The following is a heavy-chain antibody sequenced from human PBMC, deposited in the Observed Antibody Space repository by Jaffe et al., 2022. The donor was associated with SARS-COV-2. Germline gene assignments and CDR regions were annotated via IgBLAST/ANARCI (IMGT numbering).Heavy chain of an antibody. CDR2: ISSSSSYI. CDR1: GFTFSSYN. CDR3: ARARGMHDYGDYLLKEEGAFDI. J-gene: IGHJ3*02. V-gene: IGHV3-21*01. Sequence: EVQLVESGGGLVKPGGSLRLSCAASGFTFSSYNMNWVRQAPGKGLEWVSSISSSSSYIYYADSVKGRFTISRDNAKNSLYLQMNSLRAEDTAVFYCARARGMHDYGDYLLKEEGAFDIWGQGTMVTVSS. D-gene: IGHD4-17*01.